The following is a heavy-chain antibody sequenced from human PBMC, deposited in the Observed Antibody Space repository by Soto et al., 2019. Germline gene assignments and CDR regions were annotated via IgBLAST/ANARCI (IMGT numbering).Heavy chain of an antibody. Sequence: SETLSLTCTVSGGSISRNYWSWIRQPPGKGLEWIGYIYYTGSTNYNPSLKSRVTISVDTSKNQFSLKLSSVTAADTAVYYCVKGGSSKFDSWGQGTLVTVSS. CDR3: VKGGSSKFDS. CDR1: GGSISRNY. J-gene: IGHJ5*01. V-gene: IGHV4-59*01. D-gene: IGHD1-26*01. CDR2: IYYTGST.